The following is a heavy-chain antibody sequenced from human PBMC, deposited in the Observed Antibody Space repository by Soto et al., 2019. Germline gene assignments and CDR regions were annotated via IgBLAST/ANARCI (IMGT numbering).Heavy chain of an antibody. Sequence: QVQLVQSGAEVKKPGSSVKVSCGASGGTFSSYPINWVRQAPGQGLEWMGGIIPFFGTSNYAQKFQGRVTITAAESTSTAYMELRSLRSEDTAVYYCARVGHITKSGIAVWGQGTTVTVSS. CDR3: ARVGHITKSGIAV. V-gene: IGHV1-69*01. D-gene: IGHD1-26*01. CDR2: IIPFFGTS. J-gene: IGHJ6*02. CDR1: GGTFSSYP.